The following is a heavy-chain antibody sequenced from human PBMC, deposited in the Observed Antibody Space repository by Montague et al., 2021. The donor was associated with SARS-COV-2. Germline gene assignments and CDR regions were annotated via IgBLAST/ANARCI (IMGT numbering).Heavy chain of an antibody. V-gene: IGHV3-23*03. J-gene: IGHJ4*02. Sequence: SLRLSCAASGFTFSNYAMSWVRQAPGKGLEWVSVIYSGDSSTYYADSVQGRFTISRDNSKNTLSLQMNSLRAEDTAVYYCAKVTIGLVGFDYWGQGTLVTVSS. CDR3: AKVTIGLVGFDY. CDR2: IYSGDSST. CDR1: GFTFSNYA. D-gene: IGHD2-8*02.